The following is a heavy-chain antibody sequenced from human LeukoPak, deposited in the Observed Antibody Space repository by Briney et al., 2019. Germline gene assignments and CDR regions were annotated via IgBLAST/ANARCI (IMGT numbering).Heavy chain of an antibody. Sequence: PGGSLRLSCAASGFTVSSNYMSWVRQAPGKGLEWVSVIYSGGSTYYADSVKGRFTISRDNFKNTLYLQMSSLRAEDTAVYYCAKDGCSGGSCYLTYYGLDVWGQGTTVTVSS. CDR1: GFTVSSNY. D-gene: IGHD2-15*01. V-gene: IGHV3-53*01. J-gene: IGHJ6*02. CDR3: AKDGCSGGSCYLTYYGLDV. CDR2: IYSGGST.